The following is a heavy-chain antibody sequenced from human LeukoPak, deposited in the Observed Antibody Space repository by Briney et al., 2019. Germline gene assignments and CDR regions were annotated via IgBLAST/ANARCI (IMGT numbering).Heavy chain of an antibody. J-gene: IGHJ4*02. CDR1: GYSISSGYY. V-gene: IGHV4-38-2*01. CDR2: IYHSGNT. Sequence: SETLSLTCVVSGYSISSGYYWGWIRQPPGKGLEYIGSIYHSGNTYYNPSLKSRVTISVDTSKNQFSLKLRSVTAADAAVYYCARVRFFDSSGYYYDFGYWGQGALVTVSS. CDR3: ARVRFFDSSGYYYDFGY. D-gene: IGHD3-22*01.